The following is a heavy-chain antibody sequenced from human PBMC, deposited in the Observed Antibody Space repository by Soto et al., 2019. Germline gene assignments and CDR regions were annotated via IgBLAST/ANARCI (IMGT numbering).Heavy chain of an antibody. D-gene: IGHD4-17*01. J-gene: IGHJ2*01. CDR2: ISSSGSTI. CDR3: ARDENYGDSWYFDL. V-gene: IGHV3-11*01. CDR1: GFTFSDYY. Sequence: QVQLVESGGGLVKPGGSLRLSCAASGFTFSDYYMSCIRQAPGKGREWVSYISSSGSTIYYADSVQGRITIARDNAKNALYLQTNSMRAEDTAVYYCARDENYGDSWYFDLWGRGTLVTVSS.